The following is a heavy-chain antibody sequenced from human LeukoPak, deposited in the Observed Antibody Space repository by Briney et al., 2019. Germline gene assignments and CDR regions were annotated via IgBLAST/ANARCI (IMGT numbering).Heavy chain of an antibody. V-gene: IGHV7-4-1*02. Sequence: GASVKVSCKASGYTFTSYTMNWVRQAPGQGLEWMGWINTNTGNPTYAQGFTGRFVFSLDTSVSTAYLQISSLKAEDTAVYYCANAPHYYGSAPFDYWGQGTLVTVSS. D-gene: IGHD3-10*01. CDR1: GYTFTSYT. CDR3: ANAPHYYGSAPFDY. J-gene: IGHJ4*02. CDR2: INTNTGNP.